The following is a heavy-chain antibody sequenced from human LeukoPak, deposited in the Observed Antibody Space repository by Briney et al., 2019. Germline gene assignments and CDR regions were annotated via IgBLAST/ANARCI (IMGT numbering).Heavy chain of an antibody. CDR3: ARLTGSYYPY. D-gene: IGHD1-26*01. J-gene: IGHJ4*02. Sequence: PGGSLRLSCAASGFTFSSYAMSWVRQTPGKGLEWVSGIDPSGGGTYYADSVKGRFTISRDNAKNSLYLQMNSLRAEDTAVYYCARLTGSYYPYWGQGTLVTVSS. V-gene: IGHV3-23*01. CDR1: GFTFSSYA. CDR2: IDPSGGGT.